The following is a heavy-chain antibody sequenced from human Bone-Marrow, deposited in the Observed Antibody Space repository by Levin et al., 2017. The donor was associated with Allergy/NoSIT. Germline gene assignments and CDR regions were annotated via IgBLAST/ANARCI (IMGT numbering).Heavy chain of an antibody. J-gene: IGHJ3*01. CDR1: GGSFSGHY. D-gene: IGHD6-13*01. CDR2: INHSGST. V-gene: IGHV4-34*01. Sequence: SETLSLTCAVYGGSFSGHYWTWIRQFPGKGLEWIGEINHSGSTTYNPSLKSRVTVSVDTSKNQFSLKLSSVTAADTALYYCARGVATIGTAYEFWGQGTKVTVSS. CDR3: ARGVATIGTAYEF.